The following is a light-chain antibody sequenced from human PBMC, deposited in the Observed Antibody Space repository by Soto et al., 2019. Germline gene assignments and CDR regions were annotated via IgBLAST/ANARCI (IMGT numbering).Light chain of an antibody. J-gene: IGKJ2*01. CDR3: QQYGSSPNT. CDR1: QSVGSSF. Sequence: EIGLTQSPGTLSLSPGERTTLSCRASQSVGSSFLAWYQQKPGQAPRLLIYGASSRATGIPDRFSGSGSGTDFTLTISRLEPEDFAVYYCQQYGSSPNTFGQGTKLEI. CDR2: GAS. V-gene: IGKV3-20*01.